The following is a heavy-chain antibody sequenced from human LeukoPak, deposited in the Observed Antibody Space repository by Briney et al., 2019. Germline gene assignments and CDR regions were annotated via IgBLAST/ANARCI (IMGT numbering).Heavy chain of an antibody. CDR3: ARGFEKDSGSHPVGY. CDR2: ISGSGGST. Sequence: PGGSLRLSCAASGFTFSSYAMSWVRQAPGKGLEWVSGISGSGGSTYYADSVKGRFTVSRDNAKNSLYLQMNSLRAEDTAVYYCARGFEKDSGSHPVGYWGQGTLVTVSS. V-gene: IGHV3-23*01. J-gene: IGHJ4*02. D-gene: IGHD1-26*01. CDR1: GFTFSSYA.